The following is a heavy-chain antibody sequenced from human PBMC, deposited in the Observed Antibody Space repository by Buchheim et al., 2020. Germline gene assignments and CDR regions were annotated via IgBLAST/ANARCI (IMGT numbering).Heavy chain of an antibody. CDR2: IKQDGSEK. CDR1: GFTFSSYW. Sequence: EVQLVESGGGLVQPGGSLRLSCAASGFTFSSYWMSWVRQAPGKGREWVANIKQDGSEKYYVDFVKGRFTISRDNAKNSLYLQMNSLRAEDTAVYYCARGGDPYYYYGMDVWGQGTT. V-gene: IGHV3-7*03. D-gene: IGHD3-3*01. J-gene: IGHJ6*02. CDR3: ARGGDPYYYYGMDV.